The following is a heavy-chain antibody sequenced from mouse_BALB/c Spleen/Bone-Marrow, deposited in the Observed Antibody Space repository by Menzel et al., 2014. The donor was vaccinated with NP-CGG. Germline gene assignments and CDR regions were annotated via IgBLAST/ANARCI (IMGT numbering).Heavy chain of an antibody. V-gene: IGHV1S22*01. CDR2: IYPGSGST. Sequence: LKESGSELVRPGASVKLSCKASGYTFTSYWMHWVKQRPGQGLEWIGNIYPGSGSTNCDEKFKSKATLTVDTSSSTAYMQLSSLTSEDSAVYYCTPRLRYWGQGTTLTVSS. D-gene: IGHD1-2*01. CDR1: GYTFTSYW. CDR3: TPRLRY. J-gene: IGHJ2*01.